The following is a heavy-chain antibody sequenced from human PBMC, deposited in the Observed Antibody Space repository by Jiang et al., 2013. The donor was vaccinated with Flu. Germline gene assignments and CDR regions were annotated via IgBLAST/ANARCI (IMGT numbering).Heavy chain of an antibody. CDR2: ISSSSSYI. CDR1: GFTFSSYS. Sequence: GGSLRLSCAASGFTFSSYSMNWVRQAPGKGLEWVSSISSSSSYIYYADSVKGRFTISRDNAKNSLYLQMNSLRAEDTAVYYCARAPNIALEAFDIWGQGTMVTVSS. CDR3: ARAPNIALEAFDI. D-gene: IGHD5-12*01. V-gene: IGHV3-21*01. J-gene: IGHJ3*02.